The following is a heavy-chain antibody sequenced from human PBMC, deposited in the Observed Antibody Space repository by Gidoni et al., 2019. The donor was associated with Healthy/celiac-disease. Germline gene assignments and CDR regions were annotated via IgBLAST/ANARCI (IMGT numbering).Heavy chain of an antibody. CDR3: AKFIEATWDAFDI. CDR1: GFTFSSYA. Sequence: EVQLLESGGGLVQPGGSLRLSCAASGFTFSSYAMSWVRQAPGKGLEWVSAISGSGGSTYYADPVKGRFTISRDNSKNKLFLQMNSLRAEDTAVYYCAKFIEATWDAFDIWGQGTMVTVSS. CDR2: ISGSGGST. D-gene: IGHD5-12*01. V-gene: IGHV3-23*01. J-gene: IGHJ3*02.